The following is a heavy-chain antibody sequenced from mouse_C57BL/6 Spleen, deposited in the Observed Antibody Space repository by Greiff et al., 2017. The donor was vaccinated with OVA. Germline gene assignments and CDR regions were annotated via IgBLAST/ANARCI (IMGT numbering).Heavy chain of an antibody. CDR3: ARSLGYEGAYAMDH. CDR2: IDPNSGGT. D-gene: IGHD2-2*01. J-gene: IGHJ4*01. CDR1: GYTFTSYW. V-gene: IGHV1-72*01. Sequence: QVQLQQPGAELVKPGASVKLSCKASGYTFTSYWMHWVKQRPGRGLEWIGRIDPNSGGTKYNEKFKSKATLTVDKPSSTAYMQLSRLTSADSAVYYCARSLGYEGAYAMDHWGQGTSVTVAS.